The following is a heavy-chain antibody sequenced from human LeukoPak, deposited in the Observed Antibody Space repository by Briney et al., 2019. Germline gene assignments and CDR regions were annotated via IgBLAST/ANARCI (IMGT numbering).Heavy chain of an antibody. V-gene: IGHV4-4*02. D-gene: IGHD1-26*01. CDR1: GGSISNTSW. CDR3: SRESGAFCPFGY. J-gene: IGHJ4*02. CDR2: VSLAGQT. Sequence: SETLSLTRDVSGGSISNTSWWSWVRQPPGQGLERIGEVSLAGQTNYNPSLNGRVTMSLDESSNQLSLKLTSVTAADTAIYYCSRESGAFCPFGYWGQGTLVIVPS.